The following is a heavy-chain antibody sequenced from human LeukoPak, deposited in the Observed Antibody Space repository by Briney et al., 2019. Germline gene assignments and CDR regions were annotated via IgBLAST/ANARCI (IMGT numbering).Heavy chain of an antibody. Sequence: SETLPHTCNVSGDHITCGGFYWAWIRQSPGEGLEWIGNVYYSGMTQYTPSLKGRVTISMDMSKNQFSLNLNSVSVTDTAIYYCARRDYAAWFDPGGEGTLVTVSS. V-gene: IGHV4-39*01. CDR1: GDHITCGGFY. CDR3: ARRDYAAWFDP. D-gene: IGHD4/OR15-4a*01. J-gene: IGHJ5*02. CDR2: VYYSGMT.